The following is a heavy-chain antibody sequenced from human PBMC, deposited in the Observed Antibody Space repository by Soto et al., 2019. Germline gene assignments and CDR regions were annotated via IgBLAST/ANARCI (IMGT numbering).Heavy chain of an antibody. D-gene: IGHD4-17*01. J-gene: IGHJ3*02. CDR3: ARDPAGNYGDYRNDAFDI. V-gene: IGHV3-21*01. CDR1: GFTFSSYS. CDR2: ISSSSSYI. Sequence: GGSLRLSCAASGFTFSSYSMNWVRQAPGKGLEWVSSISSSSSYIYYADSVKGRFTISRDNAKNSLYLQMNSLRAEDTAVYYCARDPAGNYGDYRNDAFDIWGQGTMVTVSS.